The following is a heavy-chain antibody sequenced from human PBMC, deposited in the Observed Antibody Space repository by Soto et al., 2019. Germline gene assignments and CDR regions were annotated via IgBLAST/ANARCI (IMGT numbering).Heavy chain of an antibody. CDR3: XXXXXXXXDC. V-gene: IGHV3-9*01. J-gene: IGHJ4*02. CDR1: GFTFRDYA. Sequence: DVQLVESGGGLVQPGRSLRLSCAASGFTFRDYAMHWVRQAPGKGLEWVSGISWNSGNIGYADSVKGRFTISRDNAKNGLYLQMNSLRAXXXXXXXXXXXXXXXXDCWGQGTLVSVSS. CDR2: ISWNSGNI.